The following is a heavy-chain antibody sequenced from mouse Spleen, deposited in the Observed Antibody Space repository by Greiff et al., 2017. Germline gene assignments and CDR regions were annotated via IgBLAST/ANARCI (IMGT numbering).Heavy chain of an antibody. V-gene: IGHV1-5*01. Sequence: EVQLQESGTVLARPGASVKMSCKTSGYTFTSYWMHWVKQRPGQGLEWIGAIYPGNSDTSYNQKFKGKAKLTAVTSASTAYMELSSLTNEDSAVYYCTREGYYGSSYVGAYWGQGTLVTVSA. CDR3: TREGYYGSSYVGAY. CDR1: GYTFTSYW. J-gene: IGHJ3*01. D-gene: IGHD1-1*01. CDR2: IYPGNSDT.